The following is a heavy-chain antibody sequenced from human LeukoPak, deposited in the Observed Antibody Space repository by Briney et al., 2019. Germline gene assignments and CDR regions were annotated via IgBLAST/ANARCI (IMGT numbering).Heavy chain of an antibody. J-gene: IGHJ4*02. CDR3: ASGLELDY. CDR1: GFTFRSYW. V-gene: IGHV3-7*03. Sequence: GGSLRLSCAASGFTFRSYWMRWVRQAPGKGLEWVANIKQDGSEKNYVDSVKGRFTISRDNAKNSLYLQMNSLRAEDTAVYYCASGLELDYWGQGSLVTVSS. CDR2: IKQDGSEK.